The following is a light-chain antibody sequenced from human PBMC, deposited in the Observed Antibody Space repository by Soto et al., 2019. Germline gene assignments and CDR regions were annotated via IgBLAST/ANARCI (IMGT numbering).Light chain of an antibody. V-gene: IGKV1-39*01. CDR2: AAS. Sequence: DSQMTQYPSSLSASVGDRVTITCRSSQSISSYLNWYQQKPGKAPKLLIYAASSLQSGVPSRFSGSGSGTDFTLTISRLQPEDFATYYCQQSYSTPRTFGQGTKVDIK. CDR3: QQSYSTPRT. J-gene: IGKJ1*01. CDR1: QSISSY.